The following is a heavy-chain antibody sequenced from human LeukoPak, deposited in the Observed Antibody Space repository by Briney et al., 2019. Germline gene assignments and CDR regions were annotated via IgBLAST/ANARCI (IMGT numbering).Heavy chain of an antibody. CDR3: ASRRGYERYNWFDP. Sequence: GASVKVSCKASGYTFTSYDINWVRQATGQGLEWMGGIIPIFGTANYAQKFQGRVTITADESTSTAYMELSSLRSEDTAVYYCASRRGYERYNWFDPWGQGTLVTVSS. D-gene: IGHD3-22*01. J-gene: IGHJ5*02. CDR2: IIPIFGTA. V-gene: IGHV1-69*13. CDR1: GYTFTSYD.